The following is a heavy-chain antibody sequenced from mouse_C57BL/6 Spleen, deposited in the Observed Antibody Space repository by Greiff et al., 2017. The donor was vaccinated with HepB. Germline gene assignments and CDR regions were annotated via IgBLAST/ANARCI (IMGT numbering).Heavy chain of an antibody. CDR2: IWRGGST. CDR1: GFSLTSYG. CDR3: AKTVDYDWYFDV. V-gene: IGHV2-5*01. J-gene: IGHJ1*03. Sequence: VQRVESGPGLVQPSQSLSITCTVSGFSLTSYGVHWVRQSPGKGLEWLGVIWRGGSTDYNAAFMSRLSITKDNSKSQVFFKMNSLQADDTAIYYCAKTVDYDWYFDVWGTGTTVTVSS. D-gene: IGHD2-4*01.